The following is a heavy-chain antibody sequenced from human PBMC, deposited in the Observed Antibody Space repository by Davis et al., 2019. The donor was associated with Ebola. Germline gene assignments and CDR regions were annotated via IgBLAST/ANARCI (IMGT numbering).Heavy chain of an antibody. CDR1: GYTFTSYA. Sequence: AASVKVSCKASGYTFTSYAMHWVRQAPGQRLEWTGWINAGNGNTKYSQKFQGRVTITRDTSASTAYMELSSLRSEDTAVYYCARVHGYSYGWRVGTQDAFDIWGQGTMVTVSS. D-gene: IGHD5-18*01. CDR3: ARVHGYSYGWRVGTQDAFDI. CDR2: INAGNGNT. J-gene: IGHJ3*02. V-gene: IGHV1-3*01.